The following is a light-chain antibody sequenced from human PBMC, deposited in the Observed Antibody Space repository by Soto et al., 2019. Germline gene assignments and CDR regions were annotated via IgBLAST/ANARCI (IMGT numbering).Light chain of an antibody. CDR1: QGIASY. J-gene: IGKJ4*01. V-gene: IGKV1-8*01. Sequence: ALRMTPFPSSLFSSTRDKVTLTFRASQGIASYLAWYQQKPGKAPKLLIYGASTLQSGVPSRFSGSGSGTLFTLTINFLQSEDFATYYCQQYYTYPITFGGGTKV. CDR2: GAS. CDR3: QQYYTYPIT.